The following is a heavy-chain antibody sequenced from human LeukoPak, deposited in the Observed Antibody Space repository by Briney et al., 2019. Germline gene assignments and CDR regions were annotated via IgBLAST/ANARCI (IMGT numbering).Heavy chain of an antibody. CDR1: GFTFSTYA. Sequence: GGSLRLSCAASGFTFSTYAMSWVRQAPGKGLEWVSTIYYSGGNTYSADSVKGRFTISRDNAKNTLYLQMDSLRAEDTAVYYCAKDQGQAVVPRRFDYWGQGTLVTVSS. D-gene: IGHD2-15*01. J-gene: IGHJ4*02. CDR3: AKDQGQAVVPRRFDY. CDR2: IYYSGGNT. V-gene: IGHV3-23*01.